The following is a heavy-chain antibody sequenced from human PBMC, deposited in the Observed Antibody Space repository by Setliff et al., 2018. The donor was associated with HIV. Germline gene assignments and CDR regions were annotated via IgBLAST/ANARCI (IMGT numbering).Heavy chain of an antibody. CDR3: ARGPPGSSIGRYVGY. D-gene: IGHD6-19*01. CDR2: INHSGST. V-gene: IGHV4-34*01. Sequence: SETLSLTCAVYGGSFSGFYWNWIRQPPGKGLEWIGEINHSGSTNYNPSLKSRVTISVDTSKNQFSLRLSSVIAADTAVYYCARGPPGSSIGRYVGYWGQGTQVTVSS. J-gene: IGHJ4*02. CDR1: GGSFSGFY.